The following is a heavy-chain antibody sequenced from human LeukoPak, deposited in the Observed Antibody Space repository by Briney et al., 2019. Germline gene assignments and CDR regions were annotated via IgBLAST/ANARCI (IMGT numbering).Heavy chain of an antibody. CDR2: INPDGSSA. D-gene: IGHD4-11*01. J-gene: IGHJ5*02. CDR1: GFTLSDYW. V-gene: IGHV3-74*01. CDR3: ARFKVTVTSIP. Sequence: PGGSLRLSCAASGFTLSDYWMHWVCQASGKRLVWVSRINPDGSSASYADSVKGRFTIPRDNAKNTLYLQMNSLRAEDTAVYYCARFKVTVTSIPWGQGTLVTVSS.